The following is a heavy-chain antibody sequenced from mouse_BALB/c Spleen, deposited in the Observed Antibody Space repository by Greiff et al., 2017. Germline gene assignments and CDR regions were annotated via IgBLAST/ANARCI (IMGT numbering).Heavy chain of an antibody. V-gene: IGHV5-6-5*01. CDR3: ARGGDYGYVDWFAY. CDR1: GFTFSSYA. J-gene: IGHJ3*01. CDR2: ISSGGST. Sequence: EVKLVESGGGLVKPGGSLKLSCAASGFTFSSYAMSWVRQTPEKRLEWVASISSGGSTYYPDSVKGRFTISRDNARNILYLQMSSLRSEDTAMYYCARGGDYGYVDWFAYWGQGTLVTVSA. D-gene: IGHD1-2*01.